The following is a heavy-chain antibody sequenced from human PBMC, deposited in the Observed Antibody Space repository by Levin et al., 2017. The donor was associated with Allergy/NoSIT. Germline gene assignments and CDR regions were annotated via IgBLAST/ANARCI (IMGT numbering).Heavy chain of an antibody. V-gene: IGHV3-30*03. CDR3: ARARLGEPAYWGVGMDG. J-gene: IGHJ6*02. Sequence: GGSLRLSCAASGFTFSSYVMHWVRQAPGKGLEWVAVISHDVSNKHYADSVKGRFTISRDNSKNTLYVQMNSLRDEDTAMYYCARARLGEPAYWGVGMDGWGQGTTVTVSS. CDR1: GFTFSSYV. D-gene: IGHD3-16*01. CDR2: ISHDVSNK.